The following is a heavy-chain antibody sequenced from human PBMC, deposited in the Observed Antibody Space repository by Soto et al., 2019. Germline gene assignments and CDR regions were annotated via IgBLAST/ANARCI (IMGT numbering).Heavy chain of an antibody. J-gene: IGHJ4*02. V-gene: IGHV3-30*18. CDR3: PKDMPPTSDILTPYFSGFDY. D-gene: IGHD3-9*01. CDR1: GFIFSNYA. CDR2: ILFDGRNE. Sequence: QVQLVESGGGVVQPGRSLRLSCAASGFIFSNYAMHWVRQAPGKGLEWVALILFDGRNEYYADSVKGRFIISRDNSKNTLSLQMNSLRPEDTAVYYCPKDMPPTSDILTPYFSGFDYWAQGTLVTVS.